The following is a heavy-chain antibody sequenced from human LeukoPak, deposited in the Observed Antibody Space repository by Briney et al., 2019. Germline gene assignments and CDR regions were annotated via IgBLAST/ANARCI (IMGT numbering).Heavy chain of an antibody. J-gene: IGHJ4*02. CDR1: GYSFTSYW. V-gene: IGHV5-51*01. CDR3: ARFGYSYGYVFDY. D-gene: IGHD5-18*01. Sequence: GESLKISCKGSGYSFTSYWIGWVRQMPGKGLECMGIIYPGDSDTRYSPSFQGQVTISVDKSISTAYLQWSSLKASDTAMYYCARFGYSYGYVFDYWGQGTLVTVSS. CDR2: IYPGDSDT.